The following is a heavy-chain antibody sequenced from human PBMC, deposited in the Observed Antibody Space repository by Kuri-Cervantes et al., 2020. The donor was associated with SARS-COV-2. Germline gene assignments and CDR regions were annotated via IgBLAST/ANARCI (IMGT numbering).Heavy chain of an antibody. D-gene: IGHD2-2*02. J-gene: IGHJ3*02. V-gene: IGHV4-59*01. CDR3: ARDRCSVTNCYTGDAFDI. Sequence: GSLRLSCTVSGGSISSYDWSWLRQSPGKGLEWIGYFYYSGRTNYNPSLEGRVTISVDTSKSQVSLRLTSVSAADTAVYFCARDRCSVTNCYTGDAFDIWGQGRMVTVSS. CDR2: FYYSGRT. CDR1: GGSISSYD.